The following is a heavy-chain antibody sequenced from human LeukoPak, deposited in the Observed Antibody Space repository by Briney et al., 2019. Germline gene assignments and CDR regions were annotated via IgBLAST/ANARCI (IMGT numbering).Heavy chain of an antibody. CDR2: IYTSGST. CDR3: ARCEPIAPPDYYYYYMDV. V-gene: IGHV4-4*07. CDR1: GGSISSYY. Sequence: SETLSLTCTVSGGSISSYYWSWIRQPAGKGLEWIGRIYTSGSTNYNPSLTRRVTMSVDTSKNQFSLKLSSVTAAATAVYYCARCEPIAPPDYYYYYMDVWGKGTTVTVSS. D-gene: IGHD1-14*01. J-gene: IGHJ6*03.